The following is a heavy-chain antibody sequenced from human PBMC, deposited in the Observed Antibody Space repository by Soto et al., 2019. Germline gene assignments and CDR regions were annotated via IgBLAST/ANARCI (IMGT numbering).Heavy chain of an antibody. V-gene: IGHV1-3*01. Sequence: ASVKVSCKSSGYTFTSYAMHWVRQAPGQRLEWMGWINAGNGNTKYSQKFQGRVTITRDTSASTAYMELSSLRSEDTAVYYCALIHYDYIRGSYRPFDYWGQGTLVTVSS. CDR2: INAGNGNT. CDR1: GYTFTSYA. J-gene: IGHJ4*02. CDR3: ALIHYDYIRGSYRPFDY. D-gene: IGHD3-16*02.